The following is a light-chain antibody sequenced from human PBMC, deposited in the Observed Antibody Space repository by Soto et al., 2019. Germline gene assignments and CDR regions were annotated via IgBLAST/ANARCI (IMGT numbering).Light chain of an antibody. CDR1: QSVSSNY. Sequence: EIVLTQSPGTLSLSPGERATLSCRASQSVSSNYSAWYQKRPGRAPRLLIYGASSRDTGIPDRFSGSGSGTDFTLTISRLEPEDFAVYYCQQYGGSMTFGQGTKVEIQ. CDR3: QQYGGSMT. V-gene: IGKV3-20*01. CDR2: GAS. J-gene: IGKJ1*01.